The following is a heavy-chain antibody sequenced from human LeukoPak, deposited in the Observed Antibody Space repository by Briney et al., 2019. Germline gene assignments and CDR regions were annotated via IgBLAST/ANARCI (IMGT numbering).Heavy chain of an antibody. Sequence: GSLRLSCAASGFTFSSYWMHWVRQAPGKGLVWVSRINSDGSSTSYADSVKGRFTISRDNAKNTLYLQMNSLRAEDTAVYYCAKDPYSSSWPGKNWFDPWGQGTLVTVSS. V-gene: IGHV3-74*01. CDR2: INSDGSST. J-gene: IGHJ5*02. D-gene: IGHD6-13*01. CDR3: AKDPYSSSWPGKNWFDP. CDR1: GFTFSSYW.